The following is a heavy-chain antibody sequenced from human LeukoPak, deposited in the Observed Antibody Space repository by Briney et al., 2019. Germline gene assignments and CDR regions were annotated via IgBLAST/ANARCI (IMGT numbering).Heavy chain of an antibody. D-gene: IGHD3-10*01. V-gene: IGHV4-34*01. Sequence: SETLSLTCAVYGGSFRGYYWSWIRQPPGKGLEWIGEINHSGSTNYNPSLKSRVTISVDTSKNQFSLKLSSVTAADTAVYYCARETYYYGSGSYRPYYYYYMDVWGKGTTVTVSS. CDR2: INHSGST. CDR3: ARETYYYGSGSYRPYYYYYMDV. CDR1: GGSFRGYY. J-gene: IGHJ6*03.